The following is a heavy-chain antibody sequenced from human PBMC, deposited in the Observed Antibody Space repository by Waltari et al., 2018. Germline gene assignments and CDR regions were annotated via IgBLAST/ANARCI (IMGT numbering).Heavy chain of an antibody. J-gene: IGHJ4*02. D-gene: IGHD6-19*01. V-gene: IGHV3-21*01. Sequence: EVQLVESGGGLVKPGGSLRLSCAASGFTFRSYSIHWFRQAPGKGLEWVSSISSSSSYIYYADSVKCRFTISRDNAKNSLYLQMNSLRAEDTAVYYCARGIAVAGTDFDYWGQGTLVTVSS. CDR3: ARGIAVAGTDFDY. CDR2: ISSSSSYI. CDR1: GFTFRSYS.